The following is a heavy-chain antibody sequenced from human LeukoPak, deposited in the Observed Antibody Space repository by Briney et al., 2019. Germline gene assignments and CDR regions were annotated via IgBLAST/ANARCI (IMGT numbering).Heavy chain of an antibody. Sequence: KPSETLSLTCAVYGGSFSGYYWSWIRQPPGKGLEWIGEINHSGSTNYNPSLKSRVTISVDTSKNQFSLKLSSVTAADTAVYYCARGPHREGSWSAYYYYYGMDVWGQGTTVTVSS. D-gene: IGHD6-13*01. CDR3: ARGPHREGSWSAYYYYYGMDV. V-gene: IGHV4-34*01. CDR1: GGSFSGYY. CDR2: INHSGST. J-gene: IGHJ6*02.